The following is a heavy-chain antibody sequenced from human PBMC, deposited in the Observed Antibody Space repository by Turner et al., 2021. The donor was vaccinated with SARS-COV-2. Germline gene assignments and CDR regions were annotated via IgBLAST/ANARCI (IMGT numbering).Heavy chain of an antibody. CDR3: AKSGGMYCSGGSCYSSYFDY. CDR2: ISDDGTNK. CDR1: GFTFSTYG. D-gene: IGHD2-15*01. Sequence: QVQLVESGGGVVQPGRSLRLSCAAPGFTFSTYGMHWVRQAPGKGLEWVAVISDDGTNKYYADAVKGRFTISRDNSKNTLYLQMNSLRPEDTAVYYCAKSGGMYCSGGSCYSSYFDYWGQGTLVTVSS. J-gene: IGHJ4*02. V-gene: IGHV3-30*18.